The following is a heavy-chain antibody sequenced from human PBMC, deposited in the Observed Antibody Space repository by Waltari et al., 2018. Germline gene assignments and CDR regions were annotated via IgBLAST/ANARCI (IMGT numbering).Heavy chain of an antibody. D-gene: IGHD6-13*01. J-gene: IGHJ3*02. CDR1: VGTFSSYA. Sequence: QVQLVQSGAEVKQPGSSVKVSCKASVGTFSSYAISWVRQAPGQGLEWMGRIIPIFGTANYAQKFQGRGTITADKSTSTAYMVLSSLGSEDTAVDYCARARESSSWDGGDAIDIWGQGTMVTVSS. V-gene: IGHV1-69*08. CDR3: ARARESSSWDGGDAIDI. CDR2: IIPIFGTA.